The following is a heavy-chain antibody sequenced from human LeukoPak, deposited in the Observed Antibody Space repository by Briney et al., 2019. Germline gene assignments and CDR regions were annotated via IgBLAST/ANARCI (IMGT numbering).Heavy chain of an antibody. CDR1: GYTFTGYY. D-gene: IGHD5-12*01. Sequence: ASVKVSCKASGYTFTGYYMHWVRQAPGQGLEWMGWINPNSGGTNYAQKFQGRVTMTTDTSISTAYMELSRLRSDDAAVYYCTVDIVATIPYYFDYWGQGTLVTVSS. CDR3: TVDIVATIPYYFDY. J-gene: IGHJ4*02. V-gene: IGHV1-2*02. CDR2: INPNSGGT.